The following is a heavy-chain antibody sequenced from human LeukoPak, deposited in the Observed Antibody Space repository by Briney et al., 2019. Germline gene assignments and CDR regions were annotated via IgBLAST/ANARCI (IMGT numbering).Heavy chain of an antibody. V-gene: IGHV3-74*01. CDR2: IQNDGSST. J-gene: IGHJ4*02. D-gene: IGHD2-8*01. CDR3: VCYGIAPPY. Sequence: PGGSLRLSCEASGFTFSSYWMHWVRQAPAKGPEWVSRIQNDGSSTVYADSVKGRFTISRDNAKSTLYLQMNTLRVEHTAVYYCVCYGIAPPYWGQGTLVTVSS. CDR1: GFTFSSYW.